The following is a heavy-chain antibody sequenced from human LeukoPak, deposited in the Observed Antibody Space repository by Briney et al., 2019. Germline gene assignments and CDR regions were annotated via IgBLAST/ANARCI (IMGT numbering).Heavy chain of an antibody. V-gene: IGHV1-18*01. Sequence: ASVKVSCKAYGNTFTNNGISWVRQAPGQGLEWMGWISAYNGYTNYAQKLQGRVTMTRNTSISTAYMELSSLRSEDTAVYYCARGLRRNWNSPGYWGQGTLVTVSS. CDR3: ARGLRRNWNSPGY. D-gene: IGHD1-7*01. CDR2: ISAYNGYT. CDR1: GNTFTNNG. J-gene: IGHJ4*02.